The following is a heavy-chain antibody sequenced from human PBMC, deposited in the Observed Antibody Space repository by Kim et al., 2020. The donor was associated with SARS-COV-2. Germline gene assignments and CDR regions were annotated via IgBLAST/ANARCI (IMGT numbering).Heavy chain of an antibody. D-gene: IGHD3-22*01. Sequence: GGSLRLSCEASRITFSSCAMSWVRQAPGKGLEWVSTITARGTRTYYADSVKGRFTISRDNSKNTLYLYMNSLRADDTAIYYCVKTEKCNYDSTGYYYGM. CDR3: VKTEKCNYDSTGYYYGM. CDR1: RITFSSCA. V-gene: IGHV3-23*01. J-gene: IGHJ6*01. CDR2: ITARGTRT.